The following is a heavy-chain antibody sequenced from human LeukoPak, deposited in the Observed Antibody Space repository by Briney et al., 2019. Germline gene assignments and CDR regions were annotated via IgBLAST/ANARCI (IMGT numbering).Heavy chain of an antibody. CDR2: IYYSGST. J-gene: IGHJ4*02. CDR3: ARGLVVITPYFDY. V-gene: IGHV4-39*07. CDR1: GGSISSSSYY. D-gene: IGHD3-22*01. Sequence: SETLSLTCTVSGGSISSSSYYWGWIRQPPGKGLEWIGSIYYSGSTYYNPSLKSRVTISVDTSKNQFSLKLSSVTAADTAVYYCARGLVVITPYFDYWGQGTLVTVSS.